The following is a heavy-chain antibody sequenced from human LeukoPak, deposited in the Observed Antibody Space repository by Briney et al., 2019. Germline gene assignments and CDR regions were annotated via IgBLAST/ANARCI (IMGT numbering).Heavy chain of an antibody. CDR1: GFTFSTYS. J-gene: IGHJ4*02. CDR3: ARDAGYRYSSSWYDAPDY. D-gene: IGHD6-13*01. CDR2: ITNSNSYI. Sequence: GGSLRLSCAASGFTFSTYSMNWVRQAPGKGLEWVSYITNSNSYIYYADSVKGRFTISRDNAKKSLYLQMNSLRAEDTAVYYCARDAGYRYSSSWYDAPDYWGQGTLVTVSS. V-gene: IGHV3-21*01.